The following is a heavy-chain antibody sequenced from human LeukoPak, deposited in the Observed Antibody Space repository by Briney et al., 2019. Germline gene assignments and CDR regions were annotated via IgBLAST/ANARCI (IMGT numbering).Heavy chain of an antibody. Sequence: SGGSLRLSCAASGFIFGVSTMHWVRQAPGKGLDFVSSISTAGRSTYYADSAKGRFAISRDDFNSTVYLHMSSLRPEDTAMYYCVKDRGSSGWSPFAYWGQGTLVTVSS. D-gene: IGHD6-19*01. CDR1: GFIFGVST. CDR3: VKDRGSSGWSPFAY. V-gene: IGHV3-64D*06. J-gene: IGHJ4*02. CDR2: ISTAGRST.